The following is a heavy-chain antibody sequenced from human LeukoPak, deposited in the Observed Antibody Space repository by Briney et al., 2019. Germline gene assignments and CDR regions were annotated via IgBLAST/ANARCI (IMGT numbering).Heavy chain of an antibody. Sequence: GGSLRLSCAPSVFTFDEYGMSWVRQAPGKGLEWVSGINWNGGSTGYADSVKGRFTISRDKAQNSLYLQKNSLRAEDPALYYCARAHIRASAFDIWGQGTMVTVSS. V-gene: IGHV3-20*04. D-gene: IGHD3-10*01. CDR1: VFTFDEYG. CDR2: INWNGGST. CDR3: ARAHIRASAFDI. J-gene: IGHJ3*02.